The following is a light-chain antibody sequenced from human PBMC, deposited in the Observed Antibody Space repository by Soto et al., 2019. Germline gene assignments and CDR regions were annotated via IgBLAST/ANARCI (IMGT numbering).Light chain of an antibody. Sequence: EIVLTQSPGTLYLSPGERATLYCRASQSVGSNYLAWYQQKPGQAPRVLIYGASSRATGIPDRFSGSGSGAEFNLTISRLEPEDVVEYYCQQYTTSPFTVGPGTKVDIK. CDR1: QSVGSNY. CDR2: GAS. CDR3: QQYTTSPFT. V-gene: IGKV3-20*01. J-gene: IGKJ3*01.